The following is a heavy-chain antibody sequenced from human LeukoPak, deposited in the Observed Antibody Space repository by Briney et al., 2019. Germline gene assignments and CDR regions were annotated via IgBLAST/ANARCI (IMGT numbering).Heavy chain of an antibody. CDR2: INPNSGGT. CDR1: GYTFTGYY. J-gene: IGHJ5*02. D-gene: IGHD1-26*01. Sequence: ASVKVSCKASGYTFTGYYMHWVRQAPGQGLEWMGWINPNSGGTNYAQKFQGRVTMTRDTSISTAYMELSRLRSDDTAVYYCARDKGSYKYNWFDPWGQGTLVTVSS. V-gene: IGHV1-2*02. CDR3: ARDKGSYKYNWFDP.